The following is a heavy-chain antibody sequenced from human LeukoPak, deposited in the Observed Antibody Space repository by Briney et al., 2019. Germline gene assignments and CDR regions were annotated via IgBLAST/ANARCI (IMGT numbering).Heavy chain of an antibody. D-gene: IGHD3-3*01. CDR2: IYYSGST. CDR3: ARDNVLRFLEWLPNNWFDP. Sequence: SETLSLTFTVSGGSISSSSYYWGWIRQPPGKGLEWIGSIYYSGSTYYNPSLKSRVTISVDTSKNQFSLKLSSVTAADTAVYYCARDNVLRFLEWLPNNWFDPWGQGTLVTVSS. V-gene: IGHV4-39*02. CDR1: GGSISSSSYY. J-gene: IGHJ5*02.